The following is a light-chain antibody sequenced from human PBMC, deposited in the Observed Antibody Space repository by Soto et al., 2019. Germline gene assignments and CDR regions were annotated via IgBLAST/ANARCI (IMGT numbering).Light chain of an antibody. CDR1: QSVSSN. Sequence: EIVMTQSPATLSVSPGERATLSCRASQSVSSNLAWYQQKPGQAPRLLIYGASTRATGIPARFSGSGSGTEFTLTISSLQSVYVAVYYCQQYNNWPRPFGQGPK. CDR3: QQYNNWPRP. J-gene: IGKJ1*01. CDR2: GAS. V-gene: IGKV3-15*01.